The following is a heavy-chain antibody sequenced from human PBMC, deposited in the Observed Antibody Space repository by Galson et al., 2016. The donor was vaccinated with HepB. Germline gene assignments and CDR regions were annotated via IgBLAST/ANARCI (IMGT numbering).Heavy chain of an antibody. V-gene: IGHV4-59*01. CDR3: ARDHSAAFDI. D-gene: IGHD2-15*01. CDR2: IYYSGSP. J-gene: IGHJ3*02. CDR1: GGSISNYY. Sequence: ETLSLTCTISGGSISNYYWNWIRQPPGKGLEWIGYIYYSGSPNYNSSLKSRVTISLDTSKNQFSLKLSSVTAADTAVYYCARDHSAAFDIWGQGAMVTVSS.